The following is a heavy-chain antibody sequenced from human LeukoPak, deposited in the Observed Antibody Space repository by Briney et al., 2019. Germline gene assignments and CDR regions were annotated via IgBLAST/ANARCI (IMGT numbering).Heavy chain of an antibody. CDR3: ARGGCSSTSCYVPGDAFDI. D-gene: IGHD2-2*01. CDR2: IYHSGST. Sequence: SQTLSLTCAVSGGSISSGGYSWSRIRQPPGKGLEWIGYIYHSGSTYYNPSLKSRVTISVDRSKNQFSLKLSSVTAADTAVYYCARGGCSSTSCYVPGDAFDIWGQGTMVTVSS. CDR1: GGSISSGGYS. J-gene: IGHJ3*02. V-gene: IGHV4-30-2*01.